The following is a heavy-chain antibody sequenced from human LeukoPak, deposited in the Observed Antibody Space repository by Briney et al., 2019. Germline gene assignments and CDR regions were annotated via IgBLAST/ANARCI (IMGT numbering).Heavy chain of an antibody. J-gene: IGHJ4*02. V-gene: IGHV4-59*01. CDR1: GDSISNYY. CDR3: ARYSSSSHRFDY. D-gene: IGHD6-6*01. Sequence: SETLSLTCTVSGDSISNYYWSWIRQPPGKGLEWIAYMYYSGSINYNPSLMRRLTISVDTSKNQFSLKLTSVTAADTAVYYCARYSSSSHRFDYWGQGTLVTVSS. CDR2: MYYSGSI.